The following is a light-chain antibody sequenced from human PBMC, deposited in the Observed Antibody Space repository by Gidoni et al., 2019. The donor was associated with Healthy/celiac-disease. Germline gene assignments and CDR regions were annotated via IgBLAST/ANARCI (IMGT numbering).Light chain of an antibody. CDR3: QQSYSTLYT. V-gene: IGKV1-39*01. J-gene: IGKJ2*01. Sequence: IQMTQSPSSLSASVGDRVTITCRASQSISSYLNWYQQKPGKAPKLLIDAASSLQSGVPSRFSGSGSGTDFTLTISSLQPEDFATYYCQQSYSTLYTFGQGTKLEIK. CDR1: QSISSY. CDR2: AAS.